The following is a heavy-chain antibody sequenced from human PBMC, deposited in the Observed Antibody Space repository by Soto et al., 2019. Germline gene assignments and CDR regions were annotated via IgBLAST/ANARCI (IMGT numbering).Heavy chain of an antibody. Sequence: EVQLVQSGAEVKKTGESLKIACKGSGYSFNSYWIAWVRQMPVRGLEWVGMIYVGDSQTIYRASLQGQVTLSVDKSTSTAHLEWNSLTASDSGMYFCLTTILGAPYWGQGTLVSVSS. J-gene: IGHJ4*02. V-gene: IGHV5-51*01. CDR2: IYVGDSQT. CDR3: LTTILGAPY. D-gene: IGHD6-6*01. CDR1: GYSFNSYW.